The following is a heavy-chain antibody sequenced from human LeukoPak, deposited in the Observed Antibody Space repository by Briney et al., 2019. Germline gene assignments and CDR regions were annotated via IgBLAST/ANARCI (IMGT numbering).Heavy chain of an antibody. CDR2: INPSGGST. V-gene: IGHV1-46*01. Sequence: ASVKVSCKASGYTFTSYYMHWVRQAPGQGLEWMGIINPSGGSTSYAQKFQGRVTMTRDTSTSTVYMELSSLRSEDTAVYYRASLGGSCYSCEDYWGQGTLVTVSS. CDR1: GYTFTSYY. CDR3: ASLGGSCYSCEDY. D-gene: IGHD2-15*01. J-gene: IGHJ4*02.